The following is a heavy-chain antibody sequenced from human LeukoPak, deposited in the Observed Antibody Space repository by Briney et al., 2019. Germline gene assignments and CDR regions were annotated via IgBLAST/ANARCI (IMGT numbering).Heavy chain of an antibody. J-gene: IGHJ3*02. D-gene: IGHD6-13*01. CDR2: IYYSGST. CDR1: GGSISSSSHY. V-gene: IGHV4-39*07. Sequence: SETLSLTCTVSGGSISSSSHYWGWIRQPPGKGLEWIGSIYYSGSTYYNPSLKSRVTISVDTSKNQFSLKLSSVTAADTAVYYCARVKAAAGTRGAFDIWGQGTMVTVSS. CDR3: ARVKAAAGTRGAFDI.